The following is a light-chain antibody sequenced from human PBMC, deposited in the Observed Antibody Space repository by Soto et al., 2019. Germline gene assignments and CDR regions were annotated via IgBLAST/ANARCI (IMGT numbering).Light chain of an antibody. CDR1: QSISTY. J-gene: IGKJ1*01. CDR3: QQSFTTPRT. CDR2: AAS. Sequence: DIQLTQSPSSLSASVGDRLTITCRASQSISTYLHWYQQKSGKAPQVLIFAASSLQSGVPSRFRGRGCGTDVTLTITSLQPEDFATYYCQQSFTTPRTFGQGTKVEIK. V-gene: IGKV1-39*01.